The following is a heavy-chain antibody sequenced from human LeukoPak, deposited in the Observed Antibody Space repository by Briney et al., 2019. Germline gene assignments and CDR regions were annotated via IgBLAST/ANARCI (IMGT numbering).Heavy chain of an antibody. CDR2: ISGNGGNT. V-gene: IGHV3-23*01. CDR1: GFTFSSYG. Sequence: GGSLRLSCAASGFTFSSYGMSWVRQAPGEGLEWVSAISGNGGNTYYADSVKGRFTISRDTSNNMLFLQMNSLRAGDTAVYYCAKGAYCGGDCYSYFDYWGLGTLVTVSS. J-gene: IGHJ4*02. CDR3: AKGAYCGGDCYSYFDY. D-gene: IGHD2-21*02.